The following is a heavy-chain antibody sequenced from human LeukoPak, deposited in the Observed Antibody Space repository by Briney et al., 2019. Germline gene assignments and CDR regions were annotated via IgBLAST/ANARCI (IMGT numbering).Heavy chain of an antibody. J-gene: IGHJ4*02. CDR1: GFTFNSHS. CDR2: ISPSGNYV. Sequence: PGGSLRLSCAASGFTFNSHSMNWVRQAPGKGLEWVSSISPSGNYVYYADSVEGRFTISRDNAKNSLYLQMNSLRAEDTAVYYCARDLSSSPSCYSYWGQGTLVTVSS. D-gene: IGHD2-2*01. CDR3: ARDLSSSPSCYSY. V-gene: IGHV3-21*01.